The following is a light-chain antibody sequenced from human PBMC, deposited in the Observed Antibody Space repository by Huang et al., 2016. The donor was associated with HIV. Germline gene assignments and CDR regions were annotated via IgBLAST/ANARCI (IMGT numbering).Light chain of an antibody. J-gene: IGKJ2*01. V-gene: IGKV3-20*01. CDR3: QQYGSSPYT. CDR1: QSVNNNY. CDR2: CAS. Sequence: VLTQTPGTLSLSPGERATLACRARQSVNNNYLAWYQQKPGQAPRLLIYCASSRDTAISDRFSGRGSGTNFTLTITRLAPEDFAVYYCQQYGSSPYTFGQGTQLEI.